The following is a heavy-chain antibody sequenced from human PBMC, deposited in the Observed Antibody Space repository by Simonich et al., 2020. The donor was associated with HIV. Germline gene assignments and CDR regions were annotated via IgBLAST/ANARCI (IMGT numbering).Heavy chain of an antibody. V-gene: IGHV1-2*06. Sequence: QVQLVQSGAEVENPGASVKVSCKASGYTFTGYYMHWVRQAPGQGLERMGRIDPKSGGTNSAPRFRGRVTMTRDTSISTAYMELSSLRSDDTAIYYCASPYGINSPDAFAIWGQGTLVTVSS. J-gene: IGHJ3*02. CDR2: IDPKSGGT. CDR3: ASPYGINSPDAFAI. CDR1: GYTFTGYY. D-gene: IGHD4-17*01.